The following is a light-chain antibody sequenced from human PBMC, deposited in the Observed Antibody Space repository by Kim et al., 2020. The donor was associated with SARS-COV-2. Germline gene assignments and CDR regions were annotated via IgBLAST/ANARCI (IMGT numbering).Light chain of an antibody. CDR1: NIGSKS. CDR3: QVWDSSSDPPYV. J-gene: IGLJ1*01. V-gene: IGLV3-21*04. CDR2: YDN. Sequence: SYELTQPPSVSVSPGKTARITCGGNNIGSKSVHWYQQKPGQAPVLVIYYDNDRPSGIPERFSGSNSGNTATLTISRVEAGDEADYYCQVWDSSSDPPYVFGTGTKVTVL.